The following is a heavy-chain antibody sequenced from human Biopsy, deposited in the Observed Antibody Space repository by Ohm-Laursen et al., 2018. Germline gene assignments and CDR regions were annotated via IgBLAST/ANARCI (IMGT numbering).Heavy chain of an antibody. J-gene: IGHJ3*01. V-gene: IGHV4-59*08. CDR2: ASYSGYT. Sequence: GTLSLTCTVSADSIRNFYWTWIRQPPGQGLEWIGHASYSGYTNYNPSLKSRVTISVDTSKNHFSPNLRSVTAADTAVYSCARLGNFWNAEDGLDLWGLGTMVTVFS. D-gene: IGHD3-3*01. CDR3: ARLGNFWNAEDGLDL. CDR1: ADSIRNFY.